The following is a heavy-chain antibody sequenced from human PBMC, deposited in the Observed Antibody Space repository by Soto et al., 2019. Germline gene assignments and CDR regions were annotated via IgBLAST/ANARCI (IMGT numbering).Heavy chain of an antibody. V-gene: IGHV4-59*01. D-gene: IGHD2-2*01. CDR3: ARVPDR. Sequence: SSETLSLTCTVSGDSISSSYWGWIRQPPGEGLEWVGYISNRGGTNYNPSLKSRVTISVDTSKNQFPLRLTSLTAADSAVYYCARVPDRWGQGTLVTVSS. CDR1: GDSISSSY. CDR2: ISNRGGT. J-gene: IGHJ5*02.